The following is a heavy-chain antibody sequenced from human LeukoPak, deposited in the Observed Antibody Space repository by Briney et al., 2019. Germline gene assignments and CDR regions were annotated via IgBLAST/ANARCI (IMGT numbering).Heavy chain of an antibody. D-gene: IGHD2-2*01. J-gene: IGHJ3*02. CDR1: GGSISSSNYY. V-gene: IGHV4-61*05. CDR3: ARVYRPAYCSSTSCYRDDAFDI. CDR2: IYTSGST. Sequence: PSETLSLTCTVSGGSISSSNYYWGWIRQPPGKGLEWIGRIYTSGSTNYNPSLKSRVTMSVDTSKNQFSLKLSSVTAADTAVYYCARVYRPAYCSSTSCYRDDAFDIWGQGTMVTVSS.